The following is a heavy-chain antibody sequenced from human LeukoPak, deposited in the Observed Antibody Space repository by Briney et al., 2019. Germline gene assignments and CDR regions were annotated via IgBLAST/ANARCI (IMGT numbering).Heavy chain of an antibody. V-gene: IGHV4-34*01. D-gene: IGHD6-13*01. J-gene: IGHJ5*02. Sequence: PSETLSLTCSVSDGSIRSYYWSWIRQPPGKGLEWIGEINHSGSTNYNPSLKSRVTISVDTSKNQFSLKLSSVTAADTAVYYCASGRGIAAAGKVSGWFDPWGQGTLVTVSS. CDR2: INHSGST. CDR3: ASGRGIAAAGKVSGWFDP. CDR1: DGSIRSYY.